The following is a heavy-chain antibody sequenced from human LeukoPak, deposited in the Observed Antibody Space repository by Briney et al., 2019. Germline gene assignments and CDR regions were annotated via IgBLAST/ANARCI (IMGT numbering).Heavy chain of an antibody. CDR2: ISSSSSYI. J-gene: IGHJ4*02. CDR1: GFTFSSYS. Sequence: GGSLRLSCAASGFTFSSYSMNWVRQAPGKGLEWVSSISSSSSYIYYADSVKGRFTISRDNAKNSLYLQMNSLRAEDTAVYYCARDVTIFGVVSDQIDYWGQGTLGTVSS. CDR3: ARDVTIFGVVSDQIDY. V-gene: IGHV3-21*01. D-gene: IGHD3-3*01.